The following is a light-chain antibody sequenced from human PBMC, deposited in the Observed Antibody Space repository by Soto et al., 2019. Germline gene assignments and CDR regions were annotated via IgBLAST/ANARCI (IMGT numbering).Light chain of an antibody. Sequence: QSALTQFRSVSGSPGQSITIYCSAPSDVYNYKYVSWYQQHPGKAPKLMIFDVNKRPSGVPDRFSGSKSGNTASLTISGLQADDEADYFCCSYGGSYTWMFGGGTKVTVL. CDR1: SDVYNYKY. CDR2: DVN. V-gene: IGLV2-11*01. J-gene: IGLJ3*02. CDR3: CSYGGSYTWM.